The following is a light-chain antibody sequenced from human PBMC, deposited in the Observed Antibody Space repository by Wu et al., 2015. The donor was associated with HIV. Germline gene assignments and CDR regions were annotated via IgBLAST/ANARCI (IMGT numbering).Light chain of an antibody. J-gene: IGKJ4*01. CDR1: QDIANY. V-gene: IGKV1-33*01. Sequence: DIQMTQSPSSLSASVRDRVTITCQASQDIANYLSWYQQKPGKAPKLLIYDASNLETGVPSRFSGGGSGTHFTLTISSLQPEDIATYYCQQYDNLPVTFGGGTKVEI. CDR3: QQYDNLPVT. CDR2: DAS.